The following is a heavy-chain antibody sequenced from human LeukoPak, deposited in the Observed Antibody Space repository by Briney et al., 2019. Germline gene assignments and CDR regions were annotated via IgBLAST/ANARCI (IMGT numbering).Heavy chain of an antibody. CDR3: ARDSGAFYNTSGWYFDL. D-gene: IGHD2/OR15-2a*01. J-gene: IGHJ2*01. V-gene: IGHV4-59*01. CDR2: IYDSGSA. Sequence: PSETLSLTCTVSRGSISNYYWSWIRQPPGKGLEWIGYIYDSGSAKYNPSLKNRVTISLDMSRKQFSLRLRSVTAADTAVYYCARDSGAFYNTSGWYFDLGGRGTLVAVSS. CDR1: RGSISNYY.